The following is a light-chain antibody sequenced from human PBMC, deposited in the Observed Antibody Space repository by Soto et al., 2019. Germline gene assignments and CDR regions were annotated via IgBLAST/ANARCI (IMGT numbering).Light chain of an antibody. CDR3: QQYDSSPLT. J-gene: IGKJ4*01. Sequence: EIVLTQSPGTLSLSPGERATLSCRASQFVSRSYLAWYQQRPGQGPRLLIHSASSRAAGIPDRFSGSESGTDFTLTISSLEPEDFAVYYCQQYDSSPLTFGGGTQVEIK. CDR2: SAS. V-gene: IGKV3-20*01. CDR1: QFVSRSY.